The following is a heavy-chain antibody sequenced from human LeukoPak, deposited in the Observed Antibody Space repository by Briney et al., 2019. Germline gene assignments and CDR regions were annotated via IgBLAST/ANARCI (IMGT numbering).Heavy chain of an antibody. CDR1: GYTLTGLS. CDR2: LDLVDGGT. CDR3: AAGRAYSLFDY. J-gene: IGHJ4*02. D-gene: IGHD5-18*01. Sequence: AASVKVSCKVSGYTLTGLSMHWVRQAPGKGLDWMGGLDLVDGGTSYAQKFQGRVTMTVDKSTAISYMDLSGLKSDDKPGYCRAAGRAYSLFDYWGQGTLVTVSS. V-gene: IGHV1-24*01.